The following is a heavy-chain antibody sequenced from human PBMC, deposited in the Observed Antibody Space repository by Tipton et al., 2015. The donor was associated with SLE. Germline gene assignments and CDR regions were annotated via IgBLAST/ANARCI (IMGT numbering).Heavy chain of an antibody. J-gene: IGHJ4*02. D-gene: IGHD5-24*01. CDR3: SRMASTNAL. Sequence: TLSLTCTVSDGSISTYYWSWIRQPPGKGLEYIGYVHYSGNTNYNPSLRSRVTISADTSRNQLSLRLTSVTAADTAVYYCSRMASTNALWGQGTLVSVSS. V-gene: IGHV4-59*08. CDR2: VHYSGNT. CDR1: DGSISTYY.